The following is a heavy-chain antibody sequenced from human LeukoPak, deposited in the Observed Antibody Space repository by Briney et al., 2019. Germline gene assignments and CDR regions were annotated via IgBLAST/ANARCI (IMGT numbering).Heavy chain of an antibody. V-gene: IGHV4-34*01. D-gene: IGHD2-15*01. Sequence: PSETLSLTCAVYGGSFSGYYWSWIRQPPGKGLEWIGEINHSGSTNYNPSLESRVTISVDTSKNQFSLKLSSVTAADTAVYYCARALGYCSGGSCHYFDYWGQGTLVSVSS. CDR3: ARALGYCSGGSCHYFDY. J-gene: IGHJ4*02. CDR1: GGSFSGYY. CDR2: INHSGST.